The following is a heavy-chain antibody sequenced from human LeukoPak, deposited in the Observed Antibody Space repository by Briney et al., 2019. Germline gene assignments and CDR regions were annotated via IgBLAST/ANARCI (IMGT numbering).Heavy chain of an antibody. D-gene: IGHD1-26*01. CDR3: ARGLIVGATQGVYYFDY. CDR1: GGSFSGYY. V-gene: IGHV4-34*01. J-gene: IGHJ4*02. Sequence: SETLSLTCAVYGGSFSGYYWSWIRQPPGKGLEWIGEINHSGSTNYNPSLKSRVTISVDTSKNQFSLKLSSATAADTAVYYCARGLIVGATQGVYYFDYWGQGTLVTVSS. CDR2: INHSGST.